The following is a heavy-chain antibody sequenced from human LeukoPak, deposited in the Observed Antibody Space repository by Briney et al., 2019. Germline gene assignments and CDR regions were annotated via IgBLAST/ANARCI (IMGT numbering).Heavy chain of an antibody. CDR1: GFTFDDYG. CDR2: ISYDGSNK. D-gene: IGHD3-10*01. CDR3: AGFGESSLAFDI. V-gene: IGHV3-30*03. Sequence: GGSLRLSCAASGFTFDDYGMHWVRQAPGKGLEWVAVISYDGSNKYYADSVKGRFTISRDNSKNTLYLQMNSLRAEDRAVYYCAGFGESSLAFDIWGQGTMVTVSS. J-gene: IGHJ3*02.